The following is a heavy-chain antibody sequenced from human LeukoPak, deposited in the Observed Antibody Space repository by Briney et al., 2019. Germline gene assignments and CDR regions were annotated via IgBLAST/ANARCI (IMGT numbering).Heavy chain of an antibody. CDR2: IRYDGSNK. Sequence: GGSLRLSCAASGFTFSSYGMHWVRQAPGKGLEWVAFIRYDGSNKYYTDSVKGRFTISRDNSKSTVYLQMNSLRPEDTAVYYCARPSPPGDGYNPCDYWGPGALVIASS. V-gene: IGHV3-30*02. CDR1: GFTFSSYG. J-gene: IGHJ4*02. CDR3: ARPSPPGDGYNPCDY. D-gene: IGHD5-24*01.